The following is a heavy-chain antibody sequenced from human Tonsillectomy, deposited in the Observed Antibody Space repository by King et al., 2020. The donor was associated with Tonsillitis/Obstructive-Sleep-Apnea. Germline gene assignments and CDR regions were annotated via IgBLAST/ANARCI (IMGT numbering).Heavy chain of an antibody. Sequence: TLKESGPALVKPTQTLTLTCTFSGFSLSTSGMCVSWIRQPPGKTLEWLARIDWDDDKYYTTSLKNNLTISQDTSKNELVLTMTNMDPVDTATYYCARIYGDYSLFDYWGQGTLVTVSS. J-gene: IGHJ4*02. CDR1: GFSLSTSGMC. V-gene: IGHV2-70*11. CDR2: IDWDDDK. D-gene: IGHD4-17*01. CDR3: ARIYGDYSLFDY.